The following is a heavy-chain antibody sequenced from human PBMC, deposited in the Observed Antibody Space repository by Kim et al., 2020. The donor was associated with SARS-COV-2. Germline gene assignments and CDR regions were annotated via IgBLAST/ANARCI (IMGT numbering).Heavy chain of an antibody. CDR3: VRDASPYYDVLTGSYSYSHAMDV. CDR1: GIAFDSYA. D-gene: IGHD3-9*01. CDR2: VSGSGGAT. V-gene: IGHV3-23*01. J-gene: IGHJ6*02. Sequence: GGSLRLSCVASGIAFDSYAINWVRQAPGKGLEWVSAVSGSGGATYYVDSVKGRFTISRDSSTRTVSLQMSSLRAEDTALYYCVRDASPYYDVLTGSYSYSHAMDVWGHGTTVTV.